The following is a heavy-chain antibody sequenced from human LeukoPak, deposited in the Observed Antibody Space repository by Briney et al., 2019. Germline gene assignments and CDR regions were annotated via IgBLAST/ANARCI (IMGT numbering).Heavy chain of an antibody. CDR2: IYYSGST. D-gene: IGHD4-17*01. J-gene: IGHJ6*02. CDR1: GGSISSGDYY. V-gene: IGHV4-30-4*08. Sequence: SETLSLTCTVSGGSISSGDYYWSWIRQPPGKGLEWIGYIYYSGSTYYNPSLKSRVTISVDTSKNQFSLKLSSVTAADTAVYYCARDQLYGDYGTRWGMDVWGQGTTVTVSS. CDR3: ARDQLYGDYGTRWGMDV.